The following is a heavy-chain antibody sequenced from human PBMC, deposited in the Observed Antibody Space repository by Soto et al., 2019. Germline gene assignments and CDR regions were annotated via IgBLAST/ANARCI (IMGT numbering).Heavy chain of an antibody. CDR3: ARGVATIDY. Sequence: GGSLRLSCAASGFTXSSSAMNWVRQAPGEGLEWVSYISISGTTIYYADSVRGRFTISRDNAKNSLYLQMNSLRDEDTAVYYCARGVATIDYWGQGTLVTVSS. V-gene: IGHV3-48*02. CDR2: ISISGTTI. D-gene: IGHD5-12*01. CDR1: GFTXSSSA. J-gene: IGHJ4*02.